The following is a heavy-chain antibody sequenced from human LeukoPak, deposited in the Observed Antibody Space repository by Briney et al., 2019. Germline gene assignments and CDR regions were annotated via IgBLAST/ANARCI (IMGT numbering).Heavy chain of an antibody. CDR2: LNTDGRTT. V-gene: IGHV3-74*01. D-gene: IGHD6-13*01. CDR1: GFTFSGYW. Sequence: PGGSLRLSCAASGFTFSGYWMHWVRQAPGKGLIWVSRLNTDGRTTNYADFVKGRFTISRDNARNTLYLQMNSLRPDDTAVYYCVRGTIAVGGTDYWGLGTLVTVSS. J-gene: IGHJ4*02. CDR3: VRGTIAVGGTDY.